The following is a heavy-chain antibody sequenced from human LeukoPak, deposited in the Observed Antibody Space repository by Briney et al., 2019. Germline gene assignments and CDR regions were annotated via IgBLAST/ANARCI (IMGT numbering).Heavy chain of an antibody. V-gene: IGHV3-21*04. CDR2: ISGSTTYT. D-gene: IGHD2-15*01. Sequence: GGSLRLSCAASGFTFSSYAMSWVRQPPGKGLEWVSYISGSTTYTNYADSVRGRFTISRDNSKNSLYLQMNSLRAEDTAVYYCARDREVVAFDIWGQGTMVTVSS. J-gene: IGHJ3*02. CDR1: GFTFSSYA. CDR3: ARDREVVAFDI.